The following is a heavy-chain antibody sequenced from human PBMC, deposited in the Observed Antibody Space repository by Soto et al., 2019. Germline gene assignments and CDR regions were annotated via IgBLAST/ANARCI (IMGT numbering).Heavy chain of an antibody. Sequence: LSLTCTVSGVTMTYGGYSWSWIRQAPGKGLEWLSYISPGSRYPAYADSVKGRFTISRDNAKRSLYLQMMSLTAEDTAIYYCVRGGGGGLFDPWGQGTMVTVSS. J-gene: IGHJ5*02. CDR2: ISPGSRYP. CDR3: VRGGGGGLFDP. V-gene: IGHV3-11*06. CDR1: GVTMTYGGYS. D-gene: IGHD2-15*01.